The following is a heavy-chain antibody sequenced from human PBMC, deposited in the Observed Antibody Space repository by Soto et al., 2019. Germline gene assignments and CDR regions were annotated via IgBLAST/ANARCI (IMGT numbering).Heavy chain of an antibody. V-gene: IGHV1-2*02. CDR3: ARVPEPRGYWYFDL. CDR2: INHNSGGT. J-gene: IGHJ2*01. Sequence: QVQLVQSGAEAKKPGASVKVSCKASGYTFTGYYMHWVRQAPGQGLEWMGWINHNSGGTNYAQKFQGSVTMTRDTSISNAYMELGRLRSDDTAVYYCARVPEPRGYWYFDLWGRGNPVTVSP. CDR1: GYTFTGYY.